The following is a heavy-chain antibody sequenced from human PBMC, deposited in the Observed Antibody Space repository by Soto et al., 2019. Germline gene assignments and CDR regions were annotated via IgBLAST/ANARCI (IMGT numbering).Heavy chain of an antibody. CDR3: ARGKGSGSNAPGD. J-gene: IGHJ4*02. Sequence: EVLLDESGGGFVQPGGSLRLSCAASGFTVSNNYMSWDRQAPGKGLEWVSVIQGGGSISYADSVMDRFTISSDSSRNTVFLDMNSLRPEDTAVYLGARGKGSGSNAPGDWEQATLVTVSS. CDR2: IQGGGSI. CDR1: GFTVSNNY. D-gene: IGHD3-10*01. V-gene: IGHV3-66*01.